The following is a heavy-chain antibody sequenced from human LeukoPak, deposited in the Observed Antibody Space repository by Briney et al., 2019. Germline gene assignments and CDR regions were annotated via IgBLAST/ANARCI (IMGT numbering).Heavy chain of an antibody. CDR3: ARAAPLLGFDP. CDR2: IYYSGST. D-gene: IGHD2-15*01. Sequence: SETLSLTCTVSGGSISSYYWSWIRQPPGKGLEWIGYIYYSGSTNYNPSLKSRVTISVDTSKNQFSLKLSSVTAADTAVYYCARAAPLLGFDPWGQGTLVTVSP. CDR1: GGSISSYY. V-gene: IGHV4-59*01. J-gene: IGHJ5*02.